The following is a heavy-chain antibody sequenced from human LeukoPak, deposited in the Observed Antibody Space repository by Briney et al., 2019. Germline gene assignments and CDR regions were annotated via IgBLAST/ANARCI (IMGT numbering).Heavy chain of an antibody. J-gene: IGHJ6*02. D-gene: IGHD1-14*01. V-gene: IGHV4-59*12. CDR1: GGSISSYY. Sequence: KTSGTLSLTCTVSGGSISSYYWSWIRQPPGKGLEWIGYIYYSGSTNYNPSLKSRVTISVDTSKKHISLKLSSVTAADTAVYYCARGRVHREYGMDVWGQGTTVTVSS. CDR2: IYYSGST. CDR3: ARGRVHREYGMDV.